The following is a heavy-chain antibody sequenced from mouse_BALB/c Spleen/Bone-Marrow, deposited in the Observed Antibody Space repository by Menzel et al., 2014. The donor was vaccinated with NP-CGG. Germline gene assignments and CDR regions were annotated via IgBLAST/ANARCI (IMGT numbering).Heavy chain of an antibody. CDR3: SRENSLLRLRAMDY. D-gene: IGHD1-2*01. V-gene: IGHV6-6*02. CDR2: IRLKSNNYAT. J-gene: IGHJ4*01. Sequence: EVKLVESGGGLVQPGGSMKLSCVASGFTFSNYWMNWVRQSPEKGLEWVAEIRLKSNNYATLYAESVKGRFNLSRDDSKSSVYLQMNNLRAEDTGIYYCSRENSLLRLRAMDYWGQGTSVTVSS. CDR1: GFTFSNYW.